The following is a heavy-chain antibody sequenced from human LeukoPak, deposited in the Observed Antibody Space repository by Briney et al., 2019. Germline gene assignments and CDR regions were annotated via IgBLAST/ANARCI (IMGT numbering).Heavy chain of an antibody. CDR1: GYTFTGYY. J-gene: IGHJ4*02. CDR2: INLNSGGT. D-gene: IGHD1-26*01. CDR3: ARESVPKWDLRHFGY. Sequence: ASVKVSCKASGYTFTGYYMHWVRQAPGQGLEWMGWINLNSGGTNYAQKFQGRVTMTRDTSISTAYMELSRLRSDDTAVYYCARESVPKWDLRHFGYWGQGTLVTVSS. V-gene: IGHV1-2*02.